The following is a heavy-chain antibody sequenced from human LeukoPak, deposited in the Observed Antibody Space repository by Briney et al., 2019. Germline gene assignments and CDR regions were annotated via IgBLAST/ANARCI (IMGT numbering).Heavy chain of an antibody. J-gene: IGHJ4*02. V-gene: IGHV4-30-4*08. CDR3: ARGTPGGYFDY. CDR1: GGSISSGDYY. Sequence: PSETLSLTCTVSGGSISSGDYYWSWVRQPQGKGLEWIGYIYYSGSTYYNPSLKSRVTISVDTSKNQFSLKLSSVTAADTAVYYCARGTPGGYFDYWGQGTLVTVSS. CDR2: IYYSGST. D-gene: IGHD1-14*01.